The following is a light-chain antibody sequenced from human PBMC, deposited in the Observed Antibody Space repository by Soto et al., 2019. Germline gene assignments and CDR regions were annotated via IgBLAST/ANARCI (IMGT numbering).Light chain of an antibody. CDR3: CSYAGSYTWV. J-gene: IGLJ1*01. CDR1: SSDVGGYNY. Sequence: QSALTQPRSVSGSPGQSVTISCTGTSSDVGGYNYVSWYQQHPGKAPKLMIYDVSKRPSGVPDRFSGFKSGNTASLTTSGLQAEDEVEYFCCSYAGSYTWVFVTGTKDTVL. V-gene: IGLV2-11*01. CDR2: DVS.